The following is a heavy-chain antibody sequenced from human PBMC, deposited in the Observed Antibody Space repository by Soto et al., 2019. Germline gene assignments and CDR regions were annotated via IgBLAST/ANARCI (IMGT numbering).Heavy chain of an antibody. D-gene: IGHD4-17*01. CDR1: GFTFSSYS. Sequence: GGSLRLSCAASGFTFSSYSMNWVRQAPGKGLEWVSSISSSSSYIYYADSVKGRFTISRDNAKNSLYLQMNSLRAEDTAVYYCARVRSGDYKAFEYWGHGTLVTVPS. V-gene: IGHV3-21*01. CDR3: ARVRSGDYKAFEY. CDR2: ISSSSSYI. J-gene: IGHJ4*01.